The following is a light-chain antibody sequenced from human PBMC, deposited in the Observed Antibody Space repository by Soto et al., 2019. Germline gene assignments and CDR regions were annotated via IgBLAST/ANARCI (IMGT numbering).Light chain of an antibody. V-gene: IGKV1-33*01. J-gene: IGKJ3*01. CDR3: QQYSNSPSFT. CDR1: QDIRNY. CDR2: DAS. Sequence: DIQMTQSPSSLSASIGDRVTITCQASQDIRNYLNWYQHKAGKDPQLLIFDASNLQRGVPSRFSGSGSGTDFTFTISSLQPEDIATYYCQQYSNSPSFTFGPGTKVDIK.